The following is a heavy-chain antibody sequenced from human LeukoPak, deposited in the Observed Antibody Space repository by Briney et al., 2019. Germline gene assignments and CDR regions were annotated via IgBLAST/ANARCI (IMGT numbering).Heavy chain of an antibody. CDR1: GGSISSGDYY. Sequence: PSETLSLTCTVSGGSISSGDYYWSWIRQRPGMGLECIGYIYYSGSTYYNPSLKSRVTISVDTSKNQFSLKLSSVTAADTAVYYCARDRDVVVPAADGDYYYYYMDVWGKGTTVTVSS. D-gene: IGHD2-2*01. CDR2: IYYSGST. V-gene: IGHV4-30-4*08. CDR3: ARDRDVVVPAADGDYYYYYMDV. J-gene: IGHJ6*03.